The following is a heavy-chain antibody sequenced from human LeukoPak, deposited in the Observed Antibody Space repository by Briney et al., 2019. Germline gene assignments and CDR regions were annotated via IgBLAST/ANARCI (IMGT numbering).Heavy chain of an antibody. CDR3: AKRGERDSSFDY. Sequence: GGSLRLACAASGFTFSTYAMSWVRQSPGKGLECVAIIMVSGTNTYYADSVKGRFTIARDNSKNTLYLQMSSLRAEDTALYYCAKRGERDSSFDYWGQGTLVTVSS. CDR2: IMVSGTNT. CDR1: GFTFSTYA. D-gene: IGHD1-1*01. J-gene: IGHJ4*02. V-gene: IGHV3-23*01.